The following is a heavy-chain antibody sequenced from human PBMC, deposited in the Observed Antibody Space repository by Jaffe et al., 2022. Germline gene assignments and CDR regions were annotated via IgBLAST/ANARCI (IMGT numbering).Heavy chain of an antibody. J-gene: IGHJ4*02. CDR2: ISWNSGGI. CDR1: GFTFDDYA. D-gene: IGHD6-19*01. V-gene: IGHV3-9*01. Sequence: EVQLVESGGGLVQPGRSLRLSCAASGFTFDDYAMHWVRQVPGKGLEWVSGISWNSGGIGYADSVKGRFTISRDNAKNSLYLQMNSLRTEDTALYYCAKDMGSSGWYRGLDYWGQGALVTVSS. CDR3: AKDMGSSGWYRGLDY.